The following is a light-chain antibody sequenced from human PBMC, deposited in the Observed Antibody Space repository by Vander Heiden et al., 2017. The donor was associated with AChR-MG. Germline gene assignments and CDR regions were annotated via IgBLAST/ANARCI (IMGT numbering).Light chain of an antibody. CDR2: EVS. CDR1: SSDVGGYNY. Sequence: QSALTQPPSASGPPGQSVTLSCTGTSSDVGGYNYGSWYQQHPGKAPKLMMYEVSKRPSGVPDRFSGSKSGNTASLTVSGLQAEDEADYYCSSYAGSNNFVVFGGGTKLTVL. V-gene: IGLV2-8*01. J-gene: IGLJ2*01. CDR3: SSYAGSNNFVV.